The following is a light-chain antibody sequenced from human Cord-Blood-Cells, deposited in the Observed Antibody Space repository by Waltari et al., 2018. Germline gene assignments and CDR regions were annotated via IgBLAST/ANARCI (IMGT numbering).Light chain of an antibody. CDR1: SSDVGGYNY. CDR2: DVS. CDR3: SSYTSSSTPVV. Sequence: QSALTQPASVSGSPGQSITISCPGTSSDVGGYNYVSWDQQHPGKAPKLMIYDVSKRPSGVSNRFSGSNSGTTASLTISGLQAEDEADYYCSSYTSSSTPVVFGGGTKLTVL. V-gene: IGLV2-14*01. J-gene: IGLJ2*01.